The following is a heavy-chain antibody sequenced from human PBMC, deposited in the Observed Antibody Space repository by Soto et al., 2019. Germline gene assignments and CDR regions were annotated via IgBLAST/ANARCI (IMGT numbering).Heavy chain of an antibody. CDR1: GFSLSTSGVG. J-gene: IGHJ4*02. CDR2: IYWDDDK. Sequence: QITLKESGPTLVKPTQTLTLTCTFSGFSLSTSGVGVGWIRQPPGKALEWLALIYWDDDKRYSPSLKSRLTIAKDTSKNQVVITMTNMDPVDTATYYCAHSPPFGESRLKYFDSWGQGTLVTVSS. V-gene: IGHV2-5*02. D-gene: IGHD3-10*01. CDR3: AHSPPFGESRLKYFDS.